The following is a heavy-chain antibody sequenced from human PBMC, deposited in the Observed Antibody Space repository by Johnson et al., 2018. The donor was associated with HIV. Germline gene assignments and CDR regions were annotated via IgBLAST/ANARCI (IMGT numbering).Heavy chain of an antibody. V-gene: IGHV3-30*18. Sequence: QVQLVESGGGVVQPGRSLRLSCAASGFTFSSYGMHWVSQAPGKGLEWVAVISYDGSNKYYADSVKGRFTISRDNSKNTLYLQMNSLRAEDTAVYYCAKESAFDIWGQGTMVTVSS. CDR3: AKESAFDI. CDR2: ISYDGSNK. J-gene: IGHJ3*02. CDR1: GFTFSSYG.